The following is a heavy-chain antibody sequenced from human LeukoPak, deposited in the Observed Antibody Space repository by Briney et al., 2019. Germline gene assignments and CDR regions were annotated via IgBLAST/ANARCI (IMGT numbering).Heavy chain of an antibody. Sequence: GGSLRLSCVASGLTLSGYWTSCVREAPGKGREWVANINEDGSQKTYVDSVKGRFTISRDNAKKSLYLEMNSLRAEDTAVYYCARGGQTSVVTQSDYWGQGTLVTVSS. CDR2: INEDGSQK. CDR1: GLTLSGYW. D-gene: IGHD4-23*01. CDR3: ARGGQTSVVTQSDY. V-gene: IGHV3-7*02. J-gene: IGHJ4*02.